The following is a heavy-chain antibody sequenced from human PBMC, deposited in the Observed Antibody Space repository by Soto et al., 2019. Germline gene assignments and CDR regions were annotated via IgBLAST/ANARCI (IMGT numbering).Heavy chain of an antibody. V-gene: IGHV1-69*12. J-gene: IGHJ6*02. Sequence: QVHLEQSGAEVKKPGSSVKVSCKASGGTFSNSAISWVRQAPGQGLEWMGGIMPIFRTPDYAQRFQGRVTITADESTSTAYMELSGLRSDDTAVYYCARDKERQQLGAHYYYILDVWGQGTTVTVSS. CDR2: IMPIFRTP. CDR3: ARDKERQQLGAHYYYILDV. CDR1: GGTFSNSA. D-gene: IGHD6-25*01.